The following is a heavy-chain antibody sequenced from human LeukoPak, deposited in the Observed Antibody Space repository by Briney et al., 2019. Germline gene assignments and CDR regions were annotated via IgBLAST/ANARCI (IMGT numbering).Heavy chain of an antibody. CDR1: GYYLNSGYY. V-gene: IGHV4-38-2*02. J-gene: IGHJ4*02. Sequence: PSETLSLLRTVSGYYLNSGYYWGWIRQPPGKGLEWVGIYHHDGSTYYNPFLKSQVTISVDTSKNQFSLKLSSVTAADTAVYYCARAYGDIVVVVAATDFDYWGQGTLVAVSS. CDR3: ARAYGDIVVVVAATDFDY. D-gene: IGHD2-15*01. CDR2: YHHDGST.